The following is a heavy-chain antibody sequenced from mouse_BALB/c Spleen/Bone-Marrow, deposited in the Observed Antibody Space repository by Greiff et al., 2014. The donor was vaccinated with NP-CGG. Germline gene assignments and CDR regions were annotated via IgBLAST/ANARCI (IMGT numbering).Heavy chain of an antibody. CDR3: ARSEGRYYFAMNY. Sequence: EVKLQESGPELVKPGTSVKIFCKTSGYTFTEYTMHWVKQSHGKSLEWIGGINPNNGGTSYNQKFKGKATLTVDKSSSTAYMELRSLTSEDSAVYYCARSEGRYYFAMNYWGQGTSVTVSS. J-gene: IGHJ4*01. CDR2: INPNNGGT. V-gene: IGHV1-18*01. CDR1: GYTFTEYT.